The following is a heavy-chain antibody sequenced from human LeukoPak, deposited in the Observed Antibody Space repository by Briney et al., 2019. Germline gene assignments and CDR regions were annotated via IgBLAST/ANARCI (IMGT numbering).Heavy chain of an antibody. CDR2: ISYDGSNK. D-gene: IGHD2/OR15-2a*01. CDR3: AREGPRGNSQFDY. V-gene: IGHV3-30-3*01. J-gene: IGHJ4*02. Sequence: PGGSLRLSCAASGFTFSSYAMHWVRQAPGEGLEWVAVISYDGSNKYYADSVKGRLTISRDNSKNTLYLQMNSLRAEDTAIYYCAREGPRGNSQFDYWGQGTLVTVSS. CDR1: GFTFSSYA.